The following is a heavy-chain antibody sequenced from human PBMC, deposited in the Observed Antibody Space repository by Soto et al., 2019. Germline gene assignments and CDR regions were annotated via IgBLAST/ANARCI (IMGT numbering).Heavy chain of an antibody. J-gene: IGHJ4*02. CDR3: AKLYYDFWSGSNFPDDFEY. CDR2: ISGSGGST. V-gene: IGHV3-23*01. CDR1: GFTFSSYA. Sequence: PGGSLRLSCASSGFTFSSYAMSWVRQAPGKGLEWVSAISGSGGSTYYADSVKGRFTISRDNSKNTLYLQMTSLRAEDKAVYFCAKLYYDFWSGSNFPDDFEYSGQGPFVTVCS. D-gene: IGHD3-3*01.